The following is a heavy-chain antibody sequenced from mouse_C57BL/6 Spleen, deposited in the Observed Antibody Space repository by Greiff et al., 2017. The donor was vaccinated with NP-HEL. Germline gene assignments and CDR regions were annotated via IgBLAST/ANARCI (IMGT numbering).Heavy chain of an antibody. CDR1: GYTFTSYW. J-gene: IGHJ4*01. D-gene: IGHD1-1*01. V-gene: IGHV1-64*01. CDR2: IHPNSGST. CDR3: ARGITTVVEGYAMDY. Sequence: QVQLQQPGAELVKPGASVKLSCKASGYTFTSYWMHWVKQRPGQGLEWIGMIHPNSGSTNYNEKFKSKATLTVDKSSSTAYMQLSSLTSEDSAVYYCARGITTVVEGYAMDYWGQGTSVTVSS.